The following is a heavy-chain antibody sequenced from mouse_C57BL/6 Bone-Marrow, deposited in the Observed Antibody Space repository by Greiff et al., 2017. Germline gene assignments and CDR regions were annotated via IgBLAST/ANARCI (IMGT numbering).Heavy chain of an antibody. CDR3: ARVLYYYGSRGYFEV. Sequence: QVQLQQPGAELVKPGASVKMSCKASGYTFTSYWITWVKQRPGQGLEWIGDIYPGSGSTNYNGKSKRKATLTVDTSSSTVYMQLSHLTSEDSAVYYCARVLYYYGSRGYFEVWGTGTTVTVSS. J-gene: IGHJ1*03. D-gene: IGHD1-1*01. V-gene: IGHV1-55*01. CDR2: IYPGSGST. CDR1: GYTFTSYW.